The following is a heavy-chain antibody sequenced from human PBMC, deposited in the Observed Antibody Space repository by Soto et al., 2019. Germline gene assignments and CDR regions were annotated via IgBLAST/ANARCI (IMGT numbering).Heavy chain of an antibody. V-gene: IGHV3-23*01. D-gene: IGHD6-13*01. CDR3: ARRLFLASTGTEPFVY. Sequence: WGTLRLPCSASRFTFSSYALSWVRQAPRQGLEWVSSISGGGNDAYYALSVKCRFTTSRDNSQNTVYLQLCSLRADDTALYYCARRLFLASTGTEPFVYLRPGALLASSS. J-gene: IGHJ4*02. CDR2: ISGGGNDA. CDR1: RFTFSSYA.